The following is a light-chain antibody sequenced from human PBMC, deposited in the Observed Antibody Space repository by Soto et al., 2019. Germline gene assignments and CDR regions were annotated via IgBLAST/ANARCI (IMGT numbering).Light chain of an antibody. Sequence: QSVLTQPRSVSGSPGQSVTISCTGTSSYVGGYNYVSWYQQHPDKAPKVMIYDVTKRPSGVPDRFSGSKSGNTASLTISGLQAEDEADYYCCSYAGSYIYVFGTGTKVTV. V-gene: IGLV2-11*01. CDR2: DVT. CDR3: CSYAGSYIYV. J-gene: IGLJ1*01. CDR1: SSYVGGYNY.